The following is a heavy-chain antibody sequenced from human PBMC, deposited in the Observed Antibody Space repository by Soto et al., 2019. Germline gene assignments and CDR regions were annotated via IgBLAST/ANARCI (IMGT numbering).Heavy chain of an antibody. CDR2: ISDDGSNK. V-gene: IGHV3-30*18. Sequence: QVQLVESGGGVVQSGRSLRLSCAASGFTFSSYGIQWVRQAPGKGLAWVALISDDGSNKYYADSVKGRFTTSRDNSKNTLYLQMNSLRPEDTAVYYCAKERYGQLWLEDYGLDVWGQGTTVTVSS. D-gene: IGHD3-10*01. CDR1: GFTFSSYG. J-gene: IGHJ6*02. CDR3: AKERYGQLWLEDYGLDV.